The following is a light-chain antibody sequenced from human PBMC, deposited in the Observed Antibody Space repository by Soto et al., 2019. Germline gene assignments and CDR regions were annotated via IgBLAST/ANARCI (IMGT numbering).Light chain of an antibody. CDR1: SSDVGGYND. CDR3: SSYTASNTTFV. Sequence: QSVLTQPASSSGSPGQSITISCTGTSSDVGGYNDVSWYQHHPGKAPKLMIYEVSDRPSGVSYRFDGSKSGNTASLTISGLQAEDAADYYCSSYTASNTTFVFGTGTKVTVL. J-gene: IGLJ1*01. V-gene: IGLV2-14*01. CDR2: EVS.